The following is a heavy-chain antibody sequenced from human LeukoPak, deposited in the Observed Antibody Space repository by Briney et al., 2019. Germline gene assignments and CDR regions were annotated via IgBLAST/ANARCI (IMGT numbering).Heavy chain of an antibody. CDR1: EYTFTGYY. CDR3: ATPGGLDSNYIFDY. J-gene: IGHJ4*02. D-gene: IGHD4-11*01. Sequence: ASVKVSCKASEYTFTGYYMHWVRQAPGQGLEWLGWINPNSGGTNYAQKFQGRVTMTRDTSISTAYMELSRLRSDDTAVYYCATPGGLDSNYIFDYWGQGTLVTVSS. CDR2: INPNSGGT. V-gene: IGHV1-2*02.